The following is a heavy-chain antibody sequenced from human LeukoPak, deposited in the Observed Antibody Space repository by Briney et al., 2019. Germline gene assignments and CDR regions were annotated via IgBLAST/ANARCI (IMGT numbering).Heavy chain of an antibody. V-gene: IGHV3-74*01. D-gene: IGHD3-22*01. J-gene: IGHJ4*02. CDR2: INSDGSSI. Sequence: PGGSLRLSCAASGFTFSDYWMHWVRQAPGKGLEWVSRINSDGSSISYADSVKGRFTISRDSSKNTLYLQMNSLRAEDTAVYYCAKVRSTMIVVAMDYWGPGALLTVSS. CDR3: AKVRSTMIVVAMDY. CDR1: GFTFSDYW.